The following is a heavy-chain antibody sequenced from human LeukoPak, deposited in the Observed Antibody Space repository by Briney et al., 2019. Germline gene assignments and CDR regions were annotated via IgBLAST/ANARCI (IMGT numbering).Heavy chain of an antibody. CDR1: GFSFGSYW. Sequence: GGSLRLSCAASGFSFGSYWMSWVRQAPGKGLEWVANIKEDGSVKFYLDSVKGRFTVSRDNAKNSVYLQMNSLRAEDAAVYHCARDQNFQHWGQGTLVTVSS. V-gene: IGHV3-7*04. CDR2: IKEDGSVK. CDR3: ARDQNFQH. J-gene: IGHJ1*01.